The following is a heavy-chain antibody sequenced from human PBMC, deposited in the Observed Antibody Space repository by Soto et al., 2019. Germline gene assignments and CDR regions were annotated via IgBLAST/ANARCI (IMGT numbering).Heavy chain of an antibody. CDR1: GFTFSHYA. J-gene: IGHJ4*02. V-gene: IGHV3-30-3*01. Sequence: QVQLVESGGGVVQPGRSLRLSCEASGFTFSHYAMHWVRQPPGKGLEWVAIIAYDGSNKYYADSGKGRFTISRDNSKDTLYLQMNSLRAEDTAVYYCARGAGAYGGNFSPAFDYWGQGTLVTVSS. D-gene: IGHD1-26*01. CDR3: ARGAGAYGGNFSPAFDY. CDR2: IAYDGSNK.